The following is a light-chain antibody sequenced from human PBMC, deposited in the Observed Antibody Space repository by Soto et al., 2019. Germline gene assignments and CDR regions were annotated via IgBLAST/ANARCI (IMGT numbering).Light chain of an antibody. Sequence: QSALTQPASVSGSPGQSITISCTGTSSDVGSYDLVSWYQQHPGKAPKLMIYEGSKRPSGVSNRFSGSKSGNTASLTISRLQAEDEADYYCCSYAGERTLVFGGGTKLTVL. J-gene: IGLJ2*01. CDR2: EGS. CDR3: CSYAGERTLV. CDR1: SSDVGSYDL. V-gene: IGLV2-23*01.